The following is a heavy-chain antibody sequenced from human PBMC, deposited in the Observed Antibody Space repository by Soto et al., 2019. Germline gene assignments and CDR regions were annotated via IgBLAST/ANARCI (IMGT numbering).Heavy chain of an antibody. D-gene: IGHD2-21*01. V-gene: IGHV3-33*01. CDR1: GFTFSSYG. J-gene: IGHJ6*03. Sequence: QVQLVESGGGVVQPGRSLRLSCAASGFTFSSYGMHWVRQAPGKGLEWVAVIWYDGSNKYYADSVKGRFTISRDNSKNTLYLQMNSLRAEDTAVYYCARDRMNPHEPRGVAKRYYYYMDVWGKGTTVTVSS. CDR2: IWYDGSNK. CDR3: ARDRMNPHEPRGVAKRYYYYMDV.